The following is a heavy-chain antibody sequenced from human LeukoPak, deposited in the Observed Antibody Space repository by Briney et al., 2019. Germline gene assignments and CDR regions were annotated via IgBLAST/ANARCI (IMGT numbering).Heavy chain of an antibody. CDR2: INHSGST. J-gene: IGHJ4*02. V-gene: IGHV4-34*01. Sequence: PSETLSLTCAVYGGSFSGYYWSWIRQPPGKGLEWIGEINHSGSTNYNPSLKSRVTISVDTSKNQFSLKLSSVTAADTAVYYCARGITMIQDYWGQGTLVTVSS. CDR1: GGSFSGYY. D-gene: IGHD3-22*01. CDR3: ARGITMIQDY.